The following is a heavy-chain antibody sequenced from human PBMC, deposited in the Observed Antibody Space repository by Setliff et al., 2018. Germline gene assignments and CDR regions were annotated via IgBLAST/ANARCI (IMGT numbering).Heavy chain of an antibody. CDR3: ARASVVHAIAVGY. V-gene: IGHV4-59*04. CDR1: GGSISTYY. CDR2: IYYSGST. D-gene: IGHD2-15*01. J-gene: IGHJ4*02. Sequence: SETLSLTCTVSGGSISTYYWSWIRQPPGKGLEWIGYIYYSGSTDYKPSLKSRLTMSVDTSKNQFSLNLTSVTAADTAVYYCARASVVHAIAVGYWGQGTLVTVSS.